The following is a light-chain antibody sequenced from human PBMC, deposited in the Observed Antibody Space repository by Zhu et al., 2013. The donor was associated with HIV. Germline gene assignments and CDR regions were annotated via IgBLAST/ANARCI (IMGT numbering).Light chain of an antibody. J-gene: IGKJ2*01. V-gene: IGKV2-30*02. CDR2: KVS. CDR3: MQVLEVPYT. CDR1: QSLVHSDGNTY. Sequence: DVVMTQSPLSLPVTLGQPASISCRSSQSLVHSDGNTYLNWFQQRPGQSPRRLIYKVSNRDSGVPDRFSGSGSGTDFTLKISRVEADDVGFYYCMQVLEVPYTFGQGTKLEI.